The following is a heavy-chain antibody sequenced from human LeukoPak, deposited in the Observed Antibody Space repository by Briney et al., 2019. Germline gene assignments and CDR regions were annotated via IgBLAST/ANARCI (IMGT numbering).Heavy chain of an antibody. CDR1: GFTFGDYA. J-gene: IGHJ4*02. V-gene: IGHV3-9*01. D-gene: IGHD1-1*01. Sequence: GGSLRLSCTASGFTFGDYAMSWFRQAPGKGLEWVSGISWNSGSIGYADSVKGRFTISRDNAKNSLYLQMNSLRAEDTALYYCAKSSTGRYYFDYWGQGTLVTVSS. CDR3: AKSSTGRYYFDY. CDR2: ISWNSGSI.